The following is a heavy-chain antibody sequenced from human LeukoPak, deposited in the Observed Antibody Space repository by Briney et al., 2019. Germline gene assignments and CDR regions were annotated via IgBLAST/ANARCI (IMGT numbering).Heavy chain of an antibody. Sequence: ASVKVSCKASGYTFTSYYMHWVRQAPGQGLEWMGIINPSGGSTSYAQKFQGRVTMTRDTSTSTVYMELSSLRSEDTAVYYCARDHERQPGPNAFDIWGQGTMVTVSS. J-gene: IGHJ3*02. D-gene: IGHD6-13*01. V-gene: IGHV1-46*01. CDR2: INPSGGST. CDR3: ARDHERQPGPNAFDI. CDR1: GYTFTSYY.